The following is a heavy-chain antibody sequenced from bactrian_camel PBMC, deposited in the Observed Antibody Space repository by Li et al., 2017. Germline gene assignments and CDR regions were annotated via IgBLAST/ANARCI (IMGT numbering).Heavy chain of an antibody. CDR2: IDRFGRI. V-gene: IGHV3S26*01. CDR1: GYTDRRYC. CDR3: AAGLPGANRCSDY. J-gene: IGHJ4*01. Sequence: HVQLVESGGGSVQAGGSLRLSCAASGYTDRRYCLAWFRQAPGKEREGVAAIDRFGRISYVDSVKGRFTISKDNAKNTLYLQMNSLRPEDTTMYYCAAGLPGANRCSDYWGEGTQVTVS.